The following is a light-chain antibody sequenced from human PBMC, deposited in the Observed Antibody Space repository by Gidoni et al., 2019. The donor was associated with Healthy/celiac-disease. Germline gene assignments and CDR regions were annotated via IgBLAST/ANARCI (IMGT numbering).Light chain of an antibody. V-gene: IGKV3-11*01. J-gene: IGKJ5*01. CDR1: QSVSSY. CDR2: DAS. Sequence: EIVLTQSAATLSLSPGERATLSCRARQSVSSYLAWYQQKPGQAPRLLIYDASNRATGIPARFSGSGSGTAFTLPISSLEPEDFAVYYCQQRSNLRVTFXQXTRLEIK. CDR3: QQRSNLRVT.